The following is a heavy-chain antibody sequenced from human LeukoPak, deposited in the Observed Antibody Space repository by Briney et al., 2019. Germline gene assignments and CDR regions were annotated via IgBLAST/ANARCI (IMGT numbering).Heavy chain of an antibody. CDR2: SHGSGST. CDR1: GVSINIYY. Sequence: SETLSLTCNVSGVSINIYYWSWLRQTPGKGLEWIGRSHGSGSTNYNPSLKNRVTISIDKSKKSSSLSLTSVTAADTALYFCARDGDYDSGVFDVWGQGTLVTVSS. J-gene: IGHJ4*02. V-gene: IGHV4-4*07. D-gene: IGHD3-22*01. CDR3: ARDGDYDSGVFDV.